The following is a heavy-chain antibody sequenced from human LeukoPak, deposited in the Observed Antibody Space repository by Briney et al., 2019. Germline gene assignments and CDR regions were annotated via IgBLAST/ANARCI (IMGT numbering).Heavy chain of an antibody. Sequence: PGRSLRLSCAASGFTFSTSGMHWVRQAPGKGLEWVAVISYDGNNKYYADSVKGRFTISRDNSKNTLYLQMNSLRAEDTAVYYRATYYYDSSGYYPDAFDIWGQGTMVTVSS. J-gene: IGHJ3*02. CDR2: ISYDGNNK. CDR3: ATYYYDSSGYYPDAFDI. D-gene: IGHD3-22*01. CDR1: GFTFSTSG. V-gene: IGHV3-33*05.